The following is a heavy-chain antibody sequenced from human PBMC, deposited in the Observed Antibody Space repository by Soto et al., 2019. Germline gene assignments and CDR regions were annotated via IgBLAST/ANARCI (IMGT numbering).Heavy chain of an antibody. CDR2: FESGGSI. V-gene: IGHV3-53*02. Sequence: EVQLVETGGGLIQPGGSLRLSCAASGFSVRTNYMSWVRQAPGKGLEWVSVFESGGSIYYADSVKGRFIISRDNAKNTLYLQMNSLRVEDTAGYYCARAGVTPNFFDYWGQGTLVTVSS. CDR1: GFSVRTNY. D-gene: IGHD3-10*01. CDR3: ARAGVTPNFFDY. J-gene: IGHJ4*02.